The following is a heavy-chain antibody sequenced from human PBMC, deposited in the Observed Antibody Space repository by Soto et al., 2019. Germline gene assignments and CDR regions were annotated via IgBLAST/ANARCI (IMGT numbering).Heavy chain of an antibody. CDR1: GGSISSGGYY. V-gene: IGHV4-31*03. J-gene: IGHJ5*02. CDR3: ARGRPERFGELLAACWFDP. CDR2: IYNTGST. Sequence: PSETLSLTCTVSGGSISSGGYYWSWIRQHPGKGLEWIGYIYNTGSTYYNPALKSRVTMSVNKSENQFSLRLSSVTAADTAVYYCARGRPERFGELLAACWFDPWGQGTLVTAPQ. D-gene: IGHD3-10*01.